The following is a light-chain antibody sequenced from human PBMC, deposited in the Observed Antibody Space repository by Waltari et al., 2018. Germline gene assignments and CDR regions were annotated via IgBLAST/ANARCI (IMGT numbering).Light chain of an antibody. Sequence: DIVMTQSPLSLSVSPGQPASISCRSSQNVLSTDGISYLSWFHQRPGQSPRRLIYQASRRDSGVPDRFSGSGSATDFTLTISRVESEDVGVYYCMQGTYWPPYSFGQGTKLEIK. CDR2: QAS. CDR1: QNVLSTDGISY. J-gene: IGKJ2*03. CDR3: MQGTYWPPYS. V-gene: IGKV2-30*01.